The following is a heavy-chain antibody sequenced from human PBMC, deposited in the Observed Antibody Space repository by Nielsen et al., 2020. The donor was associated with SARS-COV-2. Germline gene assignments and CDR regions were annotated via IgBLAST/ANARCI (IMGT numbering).Heavy chain of an antibody. CDR3: ARDDGGSGVYYGMDV. Sequence: ASVKVSCRASGYTFTSYGISWVRQAPGQGLEWMGWISAYNGNTNYAQKLQGRVTMTTDTSTSTAYMELRSLRSDDTAVYYCARDDGGSGVYYGMDVWGQGTTVTVSS. D-gene: IGHD4-23*01. V-gene: IGHV1-18*01. J-gene: IGHJ6*02. CDR2: ISAYNGNT. CDR1: GYTFTSYG.